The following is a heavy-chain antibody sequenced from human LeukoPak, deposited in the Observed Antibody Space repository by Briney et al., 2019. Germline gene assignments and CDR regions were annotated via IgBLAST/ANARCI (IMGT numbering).Heavy chain of an antibody. CDR1: GFTVSSNY. Sequence: GGSLRLSCAASGFTVSSNYMSWVRQAPGKGLEWASSISSSSSYIYYADSVKGRFTISRDNAKNSLYLQMNSLRAEDTAVYYCARDARGLILIDYWGQGTLVTVSS. CDR2: ISSSSSYI. CDR3: ARDARGLILIDY. V-gene: IGHV3-21*01. J-gene: IGHJ4*02. D-gene: IGHD6-19*01.